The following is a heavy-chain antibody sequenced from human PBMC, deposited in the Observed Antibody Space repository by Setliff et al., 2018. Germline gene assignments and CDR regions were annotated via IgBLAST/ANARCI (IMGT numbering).Heavy chain of an antibody. CDR3: AREWNYYDSSGYGYAFDI. D-gene: IGHD3-22*01. V-gene: IGHV4-59*01. CDR2: IYYSGCT. J-gene: IGHJ3*02. CDR1: GGSISSYY. Sequence: SETLSLTCTVSGGSISSYYWSWIRQPPGKGLEWIGYIYYSGCTNYNPSLKSRVTISVDTSKNQFSLKLSSVTAADTAVYYCAREWNYYDSSGYGYAFDIWGQGTMVTVSS.